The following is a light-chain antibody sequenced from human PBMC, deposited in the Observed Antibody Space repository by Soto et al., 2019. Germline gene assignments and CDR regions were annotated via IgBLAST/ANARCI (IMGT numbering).Light chain of an antibody. J-gene: IGKJ1*01. CDR1: QSISSW. V-gene: IGKV1-5*01. CDR3: QQYNSYWT. CDR2: DAS. Sequence: DITMTQSPSKMAASVGDRVTSTCRASQSISSWLAWYQQKPGKAPKLLIYDASSLESGVPSRFSGSGSGTEFTLTISSLQPDDFATYYCQQYNSYWTFGQGTKVDIK.